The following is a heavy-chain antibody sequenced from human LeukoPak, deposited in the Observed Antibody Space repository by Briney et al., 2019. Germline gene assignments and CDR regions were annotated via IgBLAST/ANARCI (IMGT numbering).Heavy chain of an antibody. Sequence: ASVKVSCKASGGTFNSYAVSWVRQAPGQGLEWMGWISAYNGNTNYAQKLQGRVTMTTDTSTSAAYMELRSLRSDDTAVYYCARGLDSSSQPFDYWGQGTLVTVSS. J-gene: IGHJ4*02. CDR2: ISAYNGNT. V-gene: IGHV1-18*01. CDR3: ARGLDSSSQPFDY. CDR1: GGTFNSYA. D-gene: IGHD6-6*01.